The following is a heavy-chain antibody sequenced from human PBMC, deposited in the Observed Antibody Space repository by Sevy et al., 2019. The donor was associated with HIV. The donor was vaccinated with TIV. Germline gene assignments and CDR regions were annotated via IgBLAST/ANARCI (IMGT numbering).Heavy chain of an antibody. D-gene: IGHD3-16*01. CDR2: MYYNGRT. Sequence: SETLSLTCTVSGGSISSYYWSWIRQPPGKGLEAIGYMYYNGRTYYNPSLSSRVTISVDKSQNQVSLQLSSVTAADTAVYYCARVGGNTDWGMDVWGQGITVTVSS. CDR3: ARVGGNTDWGMDV. J-gene: IGHJ6*02. V-gene: IGHV4-59*12. CDR1: GGSISSYY.